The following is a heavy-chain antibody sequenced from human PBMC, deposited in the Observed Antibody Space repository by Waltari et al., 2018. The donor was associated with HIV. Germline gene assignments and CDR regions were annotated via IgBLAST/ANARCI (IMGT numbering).Heavy chain of an antibody. CDR1: GGSITSYS. Sequence: QVLLQESGPGLVKPSEPLSLTCTVSGGSITSYSWSWIRQPPGKGLEWIGYIYYSGSTNYNPSLKSRATISVDTSKNQVSLKLSSVTAADTAVYYCASRGMHYYDSSGYYSWGQGTLVTVSS. CDR2: IYYSGST. D-gene: IGHD3-22*01. J-gene: IGHJ4*02. CDR3: ASRGMHYYDSSGYYS. V-gene: IGHV4-59*01.